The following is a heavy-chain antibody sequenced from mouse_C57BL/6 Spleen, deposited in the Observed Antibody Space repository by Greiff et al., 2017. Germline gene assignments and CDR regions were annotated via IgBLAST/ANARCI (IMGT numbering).Heavy chain of an antibody. V-gene: IGHV1-80*01. Sequence: VQLKESGAELVKPGASVKISCKASGYAFSSYWMNWVKQRPGKGLEWIGQIYPGDGDTNFNGKFKGKATLTADKSSSTAYMQLSSLTSEDSAVYFCARCTLDGYFDVWGTGTTVTVSS. CDR3: ARCTLDGYFDV. CDR2: IYPGDGDT. CDR1: GYAFSSYW. J-gene: IGHJ1*03. D-gene: IGHD2-3*01.